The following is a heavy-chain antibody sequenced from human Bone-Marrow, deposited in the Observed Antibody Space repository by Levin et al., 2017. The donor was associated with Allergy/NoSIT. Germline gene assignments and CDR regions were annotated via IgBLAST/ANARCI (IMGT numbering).Heavy chain of an antibody. J-gene: IGHJ4*02. CDR1: GFSFSSHG. Sequence: PGGSLRLSCVASGFSFSSHGFYWVRQAPGKGLESVTLIRYDGSIKNYADSVKGRFTVSRDDPRNTLYLQMDSLRAEDTAVYYCARDISRGSLDYWGQGTLVTVSP. CDR3: ARDISRGSLDY. D-gene: IGHD3-10*01. V-gene: IGHV3-30*02. CDR2: IRYDGSIK.